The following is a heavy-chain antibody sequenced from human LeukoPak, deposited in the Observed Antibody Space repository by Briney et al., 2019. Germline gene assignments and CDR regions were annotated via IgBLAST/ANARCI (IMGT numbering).Heavy chain of an antibody. D-gene: IGHD4-17*01. CDR1: GFTFSSYS. Sequence: GGSLRLSCAASGFTFSSYSMNWVRQAPGKGLEWVSSISSSSSYIYYADSVKGRITISRDNAKNSLYLQMNSLRAEDTAVYYCARGYHGDYGYFDLWGRGTLVTVSS. CDR2: ISSSSSYI. J-gene: IGHJ2*01. V-gene: IGHV3-21*01. CDR3: ARGYHGDYGYFDL.